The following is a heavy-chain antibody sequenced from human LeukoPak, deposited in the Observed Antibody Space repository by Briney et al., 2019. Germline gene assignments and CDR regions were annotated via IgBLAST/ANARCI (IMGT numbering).Heavy chain of an antibody. D-gene: IGHD4-17*01. CDR1: GYTFTSYY. CDR3: ARGSPQTTVTTWFDP. J-gene: IGHJ5*02. CDR2: MNPNSGNT. V-gene: IGHV1-8*03. Sequence: ASVKVFCKASGYTFTSYYMHWVRQAPGQGLEWMGWMNPNSGNTGYAQKFQGRVTITRNTSISTAYMELSSLRSEDTAVYYCARGSPQTTVTTWFDPWGQGTLVTVSS.